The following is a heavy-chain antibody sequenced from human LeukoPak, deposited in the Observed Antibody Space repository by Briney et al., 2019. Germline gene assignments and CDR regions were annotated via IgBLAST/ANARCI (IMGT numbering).Heavy chain of an antibody. CDR2: VYHTGST. CDR1: GDSISSDTW. Sequence: PSETLSLTCTVSGDSISSDTWWTWVRQSPGKGLEWIGEVYHTGSTNYNPSLKSRVNMSVDKSKDQFSLRVNSVTAADTAVYYCARGYDDFWSGYYYAYWFDPWGQGTLVTVSS. J-gene: IGHJ5*02. V-gene: IGHV4-4*02. D-gene: IGHD3-3*01. CDR3: ARGYDDFWSGYYYAYWFDP.